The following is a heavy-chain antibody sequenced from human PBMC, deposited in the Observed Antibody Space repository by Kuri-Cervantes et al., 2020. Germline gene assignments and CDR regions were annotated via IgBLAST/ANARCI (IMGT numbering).Heavy chain of an antibody. CDR2: IWYDGSNK. V-gene: IGHV3-33*01. D-gene: IGHD3-10*01. CDR1: GFTFSSYG. CDR3: AIIWFGELEIMDV. J-gene: IGHJ6*02. Sequence: GESLKISCAASGFTFSSYGMHWVRQAPGKGLEWVAVIWYDGSNKYYADSVKGRFTISRDNSKNTLYLQMNSLRAEDTAVYYCAIIWFGELEIMDVWGQGATVTVSS.